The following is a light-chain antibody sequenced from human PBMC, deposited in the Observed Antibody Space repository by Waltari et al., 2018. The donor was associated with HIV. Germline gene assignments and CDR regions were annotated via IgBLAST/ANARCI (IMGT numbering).Light chain of an antibody. J-gene: IGLJ1*01. V-gene: IGLV2-14*03. CDR2: DVS. CDR1: SSDVGGYTY. CDR3: SSYTSSSTYV. Sequence: QSALTQPASVSGSPGQSITISCTGTSSDVGGYTYVSWYHQHPGKAPKLMIYDVSNRPSGVSNRFSGSKSGNTASLTISGLQAEDESDYYCSSYTSSSTYVIGTGTKVTVL.